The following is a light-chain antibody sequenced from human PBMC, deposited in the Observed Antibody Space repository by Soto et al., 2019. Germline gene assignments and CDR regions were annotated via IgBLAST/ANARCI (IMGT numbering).Light chain of an antibody. Sequence: EIVLTQSPGTLSLSPGERATLSCRASQSVTESLAWYQQKPGQAPRLLIYGASSRATGIPDRFSGSGSGTDFTLTISRLEPEDFAVYYCQQYGGSPRTFGQGTKVE. J-gene: IGKJ1*01. CDR3: QQYGGSPRT. CDR2: GAS. V-gene: IGKV3-20*01. CDR1: QSVTES.